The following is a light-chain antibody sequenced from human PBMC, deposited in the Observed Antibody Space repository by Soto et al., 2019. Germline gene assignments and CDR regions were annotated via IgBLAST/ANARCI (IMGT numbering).Light chain of an antibody. CDR2: GAS. Sequence: EIVMTQSPATLSVSPGERATLSCRASQSVSSNLAWYQQKPGQAPRLLIYGASTRATGIPGRFSGSGSGTEVALTISSLQSEDFAVYYWQQYNNWLTITFGQGTKVDIK. J-gene: IGKJ1*01. V-gene: IGKV3-15*01. CDR1: QSVSSN. CDR3: QQYNNWLTIT.